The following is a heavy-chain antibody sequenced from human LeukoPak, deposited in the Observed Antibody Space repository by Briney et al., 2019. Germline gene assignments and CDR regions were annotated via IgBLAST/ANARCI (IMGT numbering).Heavy chain of an antibody. CDR2: IIPIFGTA. D-gene: IGHD6-19*01. J-gene: IGHJ4*02. CDR3: ERSVSSGWSYSDD. CDR1: GGTFSSYA. Sequence: ASVKVSCKASGGTFSSYAISWVRHAPGQGLESMGRIIPIFGTANYSQKFQGRVTITTDESTSTAYMELSSLRSEDTAVYYGERSVSSGWSYSDDWGQGTLVTVSS. V-gene: IGHV1-69*05.